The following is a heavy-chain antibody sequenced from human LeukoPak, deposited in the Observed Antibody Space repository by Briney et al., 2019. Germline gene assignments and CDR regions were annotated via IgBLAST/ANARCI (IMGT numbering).Heavy chain of an antibody. Sequence: GGSLRLSCQASGFTFYMYAMSWVRQAPGKGLEWVASMCGTSGCTFYPDSVNGRLTISRDTPKNVLYLRMNSLTAEDTAIYYCAKDRPNFHENSGHYYRRDGDSWGQGTLVTASS. CDR1: GFTFYMYA. V-gene: IGHV3-23*01. D-gene: IGHD3-22*01. J-gene: IGHJ5*01. CDR3: AKDRPNFHENSGHYYRRDGDS. CDR2: MCGTSGCT.